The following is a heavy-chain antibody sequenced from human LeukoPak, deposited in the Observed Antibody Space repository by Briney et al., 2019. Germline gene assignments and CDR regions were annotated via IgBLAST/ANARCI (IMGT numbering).Heavy chain of an antibody. D-gene: IGHD5-18*01. J-gene: IGHJ5*02. CDR1: GFTFSNYW. CDR2: IEQDGSEK. V-gene: IGHV3-7*03. CDR3: AREGGYRGGWFDP. Sequence: PGGSLRLSCTVSGFTFSNYWMSWVRQTPGKGLEWVANIEQDGSEKWYVDSVKGRFTISRDNAKNSLYLQMNSLRAEDTAVYYCAREGGYRGGWFDPWGQGTLVTVSS.